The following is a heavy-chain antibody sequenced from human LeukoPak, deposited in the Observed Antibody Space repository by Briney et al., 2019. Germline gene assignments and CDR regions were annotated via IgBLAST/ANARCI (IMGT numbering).Heavy chain of an antibody. V-gene: IGHV3-74*01. CDR1: GFTFSSYW. D-gene: IGHD6-13*01. CDR3: ARAGYSSSWYSAWGMDV. CDR2: INSDGSST. Sequence: GGSLRLSCAASGFTFSSYWMHWVRQAPGKGLVWVSRINSDGSSTSYADSVKGRFTISRDNAKNTLYLQMNSLRAEDTAVYYCARAGYSSSWYSAWGMDVWGQGTTVTVSS. J-gene: IGHJ6*02.